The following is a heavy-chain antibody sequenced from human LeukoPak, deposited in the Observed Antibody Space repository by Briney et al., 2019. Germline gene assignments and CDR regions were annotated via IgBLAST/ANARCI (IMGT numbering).Heavy chain of an antibody. J-gene: IGHJ3*02. CDR3: ARSGEMARIAARPWGQAFDI. Sequence: SETLSLTCTVSGDSDDSIKSSSYYWAWIRLPPGKGLEWIGYIYYSGSTNYNPSLKSRVTISVDTSKNQFSLKLSSVTAADTAVYYCARSGEMARIAARPWGQAFDIWGQGTMVTVSS. CDR1: GDSDDSIKSSSYY. CDR2: IYYSGST. D-gene: IGHD6-6*01. V-gene: IGHV4-61*05.